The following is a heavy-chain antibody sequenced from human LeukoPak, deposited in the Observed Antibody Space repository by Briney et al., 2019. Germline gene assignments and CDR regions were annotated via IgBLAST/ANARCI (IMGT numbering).Heavy chain of an antibody. CDR2: ISAYNGNT. Sequence: ASVKVSCKASGYTFTSYGISWLRQAPGQGLEWMGWISAYNGNTNYAQKLQGRVTMTTDTSTSTAYMELRSLRSDDTAMFYCARQVDTTMALPDYWGQGTLVTVSS. D-gene: IGHD5-18*01. V-gene: IGHV1-18*01. CDR1: GYTFTSYG. J-gene: IGHJ4*02. CDR3: ARQVDTTMALPDY.